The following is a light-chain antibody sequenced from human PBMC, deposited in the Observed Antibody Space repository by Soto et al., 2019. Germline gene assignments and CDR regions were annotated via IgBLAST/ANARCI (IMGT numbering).Light chain of an antibody. CDR2: ENN. J-gene: IGLJ2*01. CDR3: GTWDSSLSVVV. V-gene: IGLV1-51*02. Sequence: QSVLTQPPSVSAARGQKVTISCSGSSSNIGNNYVSWYQQLPGTAPKLLIYENNKRPSGIPDRFSGSKSGTSATLGITGLQTGDEADYYCGTWDSSLSVVVFGGGTKVTVL. CDR1: SSNIGNNY.